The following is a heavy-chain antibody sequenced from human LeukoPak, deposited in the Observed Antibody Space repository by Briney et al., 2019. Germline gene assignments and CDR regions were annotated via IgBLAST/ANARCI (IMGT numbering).Heavy chain of an antibody. V-gene: IGHV4-59*08. D-gene: IGHD3-16*02. CDR1: GGSINSYY. CDR2: IKYSGST. CDR3: ARVRGLGVISPYFDY. Sequence: SETLSLTCTVSGGSINSYYWSWIRQPPGKGLEWLGCIKYSGSTHYNPSLESRVTISVDTSKYQFSLKLSSVTAADTAVYYCARVRGLGVISPYFDYWGQGILVTVSS. J-gene: IGHJ4*02.